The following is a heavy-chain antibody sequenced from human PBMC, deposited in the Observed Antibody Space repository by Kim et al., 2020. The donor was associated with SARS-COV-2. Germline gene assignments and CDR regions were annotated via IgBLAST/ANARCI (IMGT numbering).Heavy chain of an antibody. V-gene: IGHV1-46*01. CDR3: ARDLESSWGRFGEFYFDY. J-gene: IGHJ4*02. Sequence: ASVKVSCKASGYTFTSYYMHWVRQAPGQGLEWMGIINPSGGSTSYAQKFQGRVTMTRDTSTSTVYMELSSLRSEDTAVYYCARDLESSWGRFGEFYFDYWGQGTLVTVSS. CDR1: GYTFTSYY. D-gene: IGHD3-10*01. CDR2: INPSGGST.